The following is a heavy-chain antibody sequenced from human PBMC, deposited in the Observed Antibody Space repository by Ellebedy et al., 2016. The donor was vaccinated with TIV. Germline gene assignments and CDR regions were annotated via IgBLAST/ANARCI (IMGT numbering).Heavy chain of an antibody. J-gene: IGHJ3*02. Sequence: SVKVSXXASGDTFSRYAITWVRQAPGQGLEWMGGIIPMFGAPNYAQKFLGRVTITADKATSTVYMGMSSLRSEDTAVFYCARGPLGRNGASTFDIWGQGTMVTVSS. CDR3: ARGPLGRNGASTFDI. V-gene: IGHV1-69*06. CDR2: IIPMFGAP. CDR1: GDTFSRYA. D-gene: IGHD7-27*01.